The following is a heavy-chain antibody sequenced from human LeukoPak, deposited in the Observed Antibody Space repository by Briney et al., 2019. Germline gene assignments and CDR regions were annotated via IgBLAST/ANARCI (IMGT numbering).Heavy chain of an antibody. J-gene: IGHJ4*02. CDR2: INHSGST. CDR3: ARGTMTTVTYYFDY. D-gene: IGHD4-17*01. Sequence: SETLSLTCTVSGGSISSYYWSWIRQPPGKGLEWIGEINHSGSTNYNPSLKSRVTISVDTSKNQFSLKLSSVTAADTAVYYCARGTMTTVTYYFDYWGQGTLVTVSS. CDR1: GGSISSYY. V-gene: IGHV4-34*01.